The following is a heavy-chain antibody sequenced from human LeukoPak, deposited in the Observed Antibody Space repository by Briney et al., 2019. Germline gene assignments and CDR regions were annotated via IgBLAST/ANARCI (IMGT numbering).Heavy chain of an antibody. Sequence: SETLSLTCTVSGGSISSSSYYWGWIRQPPGKGLEWIGSIYYSGSTYYNPSLKSRVTISEDTSKSQFSLNLTSVTAADTAVYYCARGRTRYSSNFDSWGRGTLVTVPS. CDR2: IYYSGST. D-gene: IGHD3-16*02. CDR1: GGSISSSSYY. V-gene: IGHV4-39*07. J-gene: IGHJ4*02. CDR3: ARGRTRYSSNFDS.